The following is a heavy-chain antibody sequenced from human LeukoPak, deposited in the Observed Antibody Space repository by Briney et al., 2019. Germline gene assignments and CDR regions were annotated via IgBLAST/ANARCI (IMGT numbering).Heavy chain of an antibody. CDR1: GFAFSSYG. D-gene: IGHD6-13*01. J-gene: IGHJ4*02. CDR3: AKDAAAAGGFDY. V-gene: IGHV3-9*01. CDR2: ISWNSGSI. Sequence: GGSLRLSCAASGFAFSSYGMHWVRQAPGKGLEWVSGISWNSGSIGYADSVKGRFTISRDNAKNSLYLQMNSLRAEDTALYYCAKDAAAAGGFDYWGQGTLVTVSS.